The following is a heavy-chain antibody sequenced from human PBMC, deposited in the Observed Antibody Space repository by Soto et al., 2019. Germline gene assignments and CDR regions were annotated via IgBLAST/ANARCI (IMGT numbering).Heavy chain of an antibody. J-gene: IGHJ4*02. CDR2: LSGGGDIM. Sequence: EVQLVESGGGLVQPRGSLRLSCAASGFTFSTYTMNWVRQAPGKGLEWVSYLSGGGDIMYYADSVKGRFTMSRDNVKNSLYLQMNSLRDEDTAVYYWSRYGGQLWYLDYWGQGVLVTVSS. CDR3: SRYGGQLWYLDY. V-gene: IGHV3-48*02. D-gene: IGHD5-18*01. CDR1: GFTFSTYT.